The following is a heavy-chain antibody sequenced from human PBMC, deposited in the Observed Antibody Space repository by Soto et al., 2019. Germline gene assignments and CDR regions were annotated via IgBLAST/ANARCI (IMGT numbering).Heavy chain of an antibody. V-gene: IGHV3-48*02. J-gene: IGHJ6*02. CDR1: GFTFSSYS. CDR2: ISSSSSTI. D-gene: IGHD2-15*01. Sequence: VQLVESGGGLVQPGGSLRLSCAASGFTFSSYSMNWVRQAPGKGLEWVSYISSSSSTIYYADSVKGRFTISRDNAKNSLYLQMNSLRDEDTAVYYCARESGYCSGGSCYSLYYYYGMDVWGQGTTVTVSS. CDR3: ARESGYCSGGSCYSLYYYYGMDV.